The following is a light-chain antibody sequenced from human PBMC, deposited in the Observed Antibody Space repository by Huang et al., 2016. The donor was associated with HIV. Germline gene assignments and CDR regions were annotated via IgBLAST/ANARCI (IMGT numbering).Light chain of an antibody. J-gene: IGKJ1*01. Sequence: DIQMTQSPSSLSASVGYRVTITCRASQRINSYLNWYQQKPGKAPNLLIYGASSLQSGVPSRVSGSGSGTDFTLTISSLQPEDFATYYCQQSYNTPTFGHGTKVEI. V-gene: IGKV1-39*01. CDR2: GAS. CDR1: QRINSY. CDR3: QQSYNTPT.